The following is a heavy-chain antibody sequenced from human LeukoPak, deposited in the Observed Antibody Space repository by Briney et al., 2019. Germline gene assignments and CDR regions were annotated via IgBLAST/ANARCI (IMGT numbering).Heavy chain of an antibody. CDR3: ARVQSIWFGELLPFDY. V-gene: IGHV1-18*01. D-gene: IGHD3-10*01. Sequence: GASVKVSCXASGYTFTSYGISWVRLAPGQGLEWMGWISAYNGNTNYAQKLQGRVTMTTDTSTSTAYMELRSLRSDDTAVYYCARVQSIWFGELLPFDYWGQGTLVTVSS. CDR1: GYTFTSYG. CDR2: ISAYNGNT. J-gene: IGHJ4*02.